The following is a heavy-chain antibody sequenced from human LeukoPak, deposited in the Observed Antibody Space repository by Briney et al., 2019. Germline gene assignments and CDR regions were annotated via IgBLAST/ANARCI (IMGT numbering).Heavy chain of an antibody. Sequence: ASVKVSCKASGYTFTDYYMHWVRQAPGQGLEWMGWINPNSGGAHYAQKFQGRVSMTRDTSISTIYMELSRLTSGDTAVYYCARQASGGWYYDYWGQGTLVTLSS. D-gene: IGHD6-19*01. CDR1: GYTFTDYY. V-gene: IGHV1-2*02. J-gene: IGHJ4*02. CDR3: ARQASGGWYYDY. CDR2: INPNSGGA.